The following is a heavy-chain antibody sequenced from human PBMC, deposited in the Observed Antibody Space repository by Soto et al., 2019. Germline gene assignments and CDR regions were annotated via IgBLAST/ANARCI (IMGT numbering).Heavy chain of an antibody. J-gene: IGHJ4*02. V-gene: IGHV1-2*02. CDR1: GYTFTGYY. CDR3: AKGRGSGWAWYFDN. Sequence: GASVKVSCKASGYTFTGYYMHWVRQAPGQGFEWMGRISPKSGGTNYAQKFQGRVTMTWDTSLNTAYMELNSLRGEDTAVYYCAKGRGSGWAWYFDNWGQGTLVTVSS. D-gene: IGHD6-19*01. CDR2: ISPKSGGT.